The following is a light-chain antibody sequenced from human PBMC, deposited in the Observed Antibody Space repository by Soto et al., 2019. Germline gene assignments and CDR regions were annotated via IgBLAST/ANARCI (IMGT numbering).Light chain of an antibody. V-gene: IGKV3-11*01. CDR1: QSVSSY. J-gene: IGKJ4*01. CDR2: DAS. CDR3: QQRSNWPLT. Sequence: SVLTQSPAPVPLPXGARRTHXCRASQSVSSYVAWYQQKPGQAPRLLIDDASNRATGIPARFSGSGSGTDFTLTISSLEPEDFAVYYCQQRSNWPLTFGGGTKVDIK.